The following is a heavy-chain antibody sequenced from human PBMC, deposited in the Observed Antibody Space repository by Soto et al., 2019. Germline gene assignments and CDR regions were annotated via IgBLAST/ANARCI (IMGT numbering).Heavy chain of an antibody. D-gene: IGHD3-22*01. V-gene: IGHV1-69*13. CDR1: VGTFSSYA. CDR2: IIPIFGTA. CDR3: ATYYYDSSGYYYYYGMDV. Sequence: SVKVSCKASVGTFSSYAICWVRQAPGQGREWMGGIIPIFGTANYAQKFQGRVTLTADESTSTDYVELSSLRSDDTAVYYSATYYYDSSGYYYYYGMDVWGQGTTVTVSS. J-gene: IGHJ6*02.